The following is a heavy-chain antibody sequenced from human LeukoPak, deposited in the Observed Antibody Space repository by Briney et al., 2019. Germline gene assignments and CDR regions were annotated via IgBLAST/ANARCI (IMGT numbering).Heavy chain of an antibody. CDR1: GYTLTDYY. CDR2: IKPNSGGT. V-gene: IGHV1-2*02. Sequence: ASAKLPCQASGYTLTDYYIHRVRQAPGHGGEGMGWIKPNSGGTSSAQEVQGMVNMTKDTSISTAYIELSRLRSDDTAVYFCARAIAVVDYWGQGNLVTVSS. CDR3: ARAIAVVDY. J-gene: IGHJ4*02. D-gene: IGHD6-19*01.